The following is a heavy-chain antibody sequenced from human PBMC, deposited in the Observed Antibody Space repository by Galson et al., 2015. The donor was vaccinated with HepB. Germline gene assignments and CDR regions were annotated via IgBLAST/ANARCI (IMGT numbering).Heavy chain of an antibody. CDR3: ARDGIAVAGTFDP. CDR2: IIPILGIA. V-gene: IGHV1-69*04. J-gene: IGHJ5*02. Sequence: SCKASGYTFTSYYMHWVRQAPGQGLEWMGRIIPILGIANYAQKFQGRVTITADKSTSTAYMELSSLRSEDTAVYYCARDGIAVAGTFDPWGQGTLVTVSS. D-gene: IGHD6-19*01. CDR1: GYTFTSYY.